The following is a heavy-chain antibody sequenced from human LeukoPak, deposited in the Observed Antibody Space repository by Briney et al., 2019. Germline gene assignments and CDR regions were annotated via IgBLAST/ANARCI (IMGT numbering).Heavy chain of an antibody. J-gene: IGHJ4*02. Sequence: HTLSPTGAISGDRVSSNSPAGHWITPSPPGRLEWVGRTCSRCRLYNEYAVSVKSRITINADTSKNQLPLQLKSVTPEDTDVYYCASGPGTLYSWGQGALVTVSS. CDR2: TCSRCRLYN. CDR3: ASGPGTLYS. V-gene: IGHV6-1*01. CDR1: GDRVSSNSPA. D-gene: IGHD1-26*01.